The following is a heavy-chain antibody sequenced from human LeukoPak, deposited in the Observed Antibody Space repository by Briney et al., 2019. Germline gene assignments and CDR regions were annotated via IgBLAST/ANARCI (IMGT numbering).Heavy chain of an antibody. V-gene: IGHV5-51*01. CDR3: ARLPASHPSYYMDV. J-gene: IGHJ6*03. CDR1: GYSFTSYW. CDR2: IYPGDSDT. Sequence: GESLKISCKGSGYSFTSYWIGWVRQMPGKGLECMGIIYPGDSDTRYSPSFQGQVTISSDKSIRTAYLQWTSLKPSDTAMYYCARLPASHPSYYMDVWGKGTTVTVSS.